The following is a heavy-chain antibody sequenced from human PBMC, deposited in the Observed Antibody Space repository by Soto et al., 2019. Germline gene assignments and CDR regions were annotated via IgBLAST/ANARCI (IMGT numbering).Heavy chain of an antibody. Sequence: SETLSLTCTVSGGSISSYYWSWIRQPPWKGLEWIGYIYYSGSTNYNPSLKSRVTISVDTSKNQFSLKLSSVTAADTAVHYCARGPIFGVVPDWFDPWGQGTLVIVSS. V-gene: IGHV4-59*01. CDR2: IYYSGST. J-gene: IGHJ5*02. CDR1: GGSISSYY. CDR3: ARGPIFGVVPDWFDP. D-gene: IGHD3-3*01.